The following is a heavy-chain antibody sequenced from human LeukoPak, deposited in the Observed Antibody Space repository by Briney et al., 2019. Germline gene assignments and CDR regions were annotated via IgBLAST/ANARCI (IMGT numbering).Heavy chain of an antibody. Sequence: PSETLSFTCTVSGGSISSGGYYWSWIRQPPGKGLEWIGYIYHSGSTYYNPSLKSRVTISVDRSKNQFSLKLSSVTAADTAVYYCASLLQGSNYESYYFDYWGQGTLVTVSS. J-gene: IGHJ4*02. CDR3: ASLLQGSNYESYYFDY. CDR2: IYHSGST. CDR1: GGSISSGGYY. D-gene: IGHD4-11*01. V-gene: IGHV4-30-2*01.